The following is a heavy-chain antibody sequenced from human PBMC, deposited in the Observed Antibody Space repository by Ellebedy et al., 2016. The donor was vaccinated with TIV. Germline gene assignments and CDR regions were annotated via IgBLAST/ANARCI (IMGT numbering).Heavy chain of an antibody. J-gene: IGHJ4*02. CDR3: ARYYYDSSDYFRYNDY. CDR2: ISGYNGNT. Sequence: AASVKVSCKASGYTFTNYGISWVRQAPGQGLEWMGWISGYNGNTYSAQKLQGRVTMTTDTSTSTAYMELRSLRSDDTAVYYCARYYYDSSDYFRYNDYWGQGTLVTVSS. D-gene: IGHD3-22*01. CDR1: GYTFTNYG. V-gene: IGHV1-18*04.